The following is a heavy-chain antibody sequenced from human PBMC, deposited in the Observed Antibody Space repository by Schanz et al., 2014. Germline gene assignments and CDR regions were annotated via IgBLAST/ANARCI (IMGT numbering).Heavy chain of an antibody. CDR3: ARGGFGEVSYFDY. CDR1: TFTFDHYA. Sequence: EVQLLESGGGLVQPGGSLRLSCSASTFTFDHYAMTWVRQAPGKGLEYVSAISHDGYSTYYADSVKGRFTISRDNSKNTLYLQMKSLRAEDTAVYYCARGGFGEVSYFDYWGQGTLVTVSS. V-gene: IGHV3-23*01. CDR2: ISHDGYST. D-gene: IGHD3-10*01. J-gene: IGHJ4*02.